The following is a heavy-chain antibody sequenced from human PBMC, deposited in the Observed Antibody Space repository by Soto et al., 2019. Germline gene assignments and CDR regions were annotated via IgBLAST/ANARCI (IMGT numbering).Heavy chain of an antibody. CDR3: TRDLGFDI. V-gene: IGHV3-30-3*01. Sequence: GGSLRLSCAASGFTFSSYAMHWVRQAPGKGLEWVAVISYDGSNKYYADSVKGRFTISRDNSKNTLYLQMNSLRAEDTAVYYCTRDLGFDIWGQGTMVTVS. D-gene: IGHD7-27*01. CDR1: GFTFSSYA. J-gene: IGHJ3*02. CDR2: ISYDGSNK.